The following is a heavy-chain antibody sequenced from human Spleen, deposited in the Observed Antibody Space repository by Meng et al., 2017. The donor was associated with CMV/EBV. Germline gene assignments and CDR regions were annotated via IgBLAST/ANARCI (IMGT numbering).Heavy chain of an antibody. CDR2: INWDGGST. D-gene: IGHD1-7*01. J-gene: IGHJ4*02. V-gene: IGHV3-43*01. Sequence: GGSLRLSCAASGFTFDDHTMHWVRQAPGKGLEWVSLINWDGGSTDHADSVKGRFTVSRDNSKDYLFLQMNSLRTEDTALYYCVRDSDNWNYPNYFDFWGQGTLVTVSS. CDR3: VRDSDNWNYPNYFDF. CDR1: GFTFDDHT.